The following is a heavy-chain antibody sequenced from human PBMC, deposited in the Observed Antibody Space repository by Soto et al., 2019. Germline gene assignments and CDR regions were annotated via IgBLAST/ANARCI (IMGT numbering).Heavy chain of an antibody. CDR3: AVDSSGSAADYSDYSGLDV. J-gene: IGHJ6*02. V-gene: IGHV1-18*01. D-gene: IGHD3-22*01. CDR1: DYMFISFV. Sequence: ASVKVSFQTSDYMFISFVRHAPGQGLEWMGWISAYSGNTKYSHNFQDRVTLTTDTSTNTAYMELRSLRSDDTAIYYCAVDSSGSAADYSDYSGLDVWGQGTTVTVSS. CDR2: ISAYSGNT.